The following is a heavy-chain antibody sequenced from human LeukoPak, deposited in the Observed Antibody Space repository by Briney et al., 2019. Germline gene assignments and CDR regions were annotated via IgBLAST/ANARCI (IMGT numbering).Heavy chain of an antibody. J-gene: IGHJ4*02. V-gene: IGHV3-30*18. CDR3: AKDSSLYLGDCSGGSCYLDY. CDR2: ISYDGSNK. D-gene: IGHD2-15*01. Sequence: GGSLRLSCAASGFTFSSYWMHWVRQAPGKGLEWVAVISYDGSNKYYADSVKGRFTISRDNSKNTLYLQMNSLRAEDTAVYYCAKDSSLYLGDCSGGSCYLDYWGQGTLVTVSS. CDR1: GFTFSSYW.